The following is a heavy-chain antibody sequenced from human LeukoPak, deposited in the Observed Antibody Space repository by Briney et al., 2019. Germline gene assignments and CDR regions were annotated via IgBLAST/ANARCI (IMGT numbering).Heavy chain of an antibody. CDR2: INHRGST. D-gene: IGHD3-22*01. CDR1: GGSFSGYY. J-gene: IGHJ4*02. Sequence: SETLSLTCAVYGGSFSGYYWSWIRQPPGKGLEWIGEINHRGSTNYNPSLKSRVTISVDTSKNQFSLKLSSVTAADTAVYYCARPYDSSGYYNYWGQGTLVTVSS. V-gene: IGHV4-34*01. CDR3: ARPYDSSGYYNY.